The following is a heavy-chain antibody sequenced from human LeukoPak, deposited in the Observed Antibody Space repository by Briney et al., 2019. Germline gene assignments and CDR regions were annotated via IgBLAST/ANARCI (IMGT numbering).Heavy chain of an antibody. V-gene: IGHV3-33*01. J-gene: IGHJ4*02. CDR3: ARDHSYYDSSNYYFDY. D-gene: IGHD3-22*01. CDR2: IWYDGSNK. Sequence: PGGSLRLSWAASGFTFSSYGMHWVRQASGKGLEWVAVIWYDGSNKYYADSVKGRFTISRGNSKNTLYLQMNSLRAEDTAVYYCARDHSYYDSSNYYFDYWGQGTLVTVSS. CDR1: GFTFSSYG.